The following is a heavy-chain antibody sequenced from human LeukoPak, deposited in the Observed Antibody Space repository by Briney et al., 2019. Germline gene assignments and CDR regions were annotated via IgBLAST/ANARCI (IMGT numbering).Heavy chain of an antibody. CDR3: ARGGPTVVTLDAFDI. J-gene: IGHJ3*02. CDR1: GFTFSSYS. Sequence: GGSLRLSCAASGFTFSSYSMNWVRQAPGKGLEWVSYISSSSSTIYYADSVKGRFTISRDNAKNSLYLQMNSLRAEDTAVYYCARGGPTVVTLDAFDIWGQGTMVTVS. V-gene: IGHV3-48*01. D-gene: IGHD4-23*01. CDR2: ISSSSSTI.